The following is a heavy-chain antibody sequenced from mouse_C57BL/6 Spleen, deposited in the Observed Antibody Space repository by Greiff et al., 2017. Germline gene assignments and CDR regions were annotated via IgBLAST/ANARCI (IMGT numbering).Heavy chain of an antibody. CDR2: ISSGGSYT. CDR3: ASQYDGYPWFAY. CDR1: GFTFSSYG. D-gene: IGHD2-3*01. V-gene: IGHV5-6*01. Sequence: EVQLVESGGDLVKPGGSLKLSCAASGFTFSSYGMSWVRQTPDKRLEWVATISSGGSYTYYPDSVKGRFTISRDNAKNTLYLQMSSLKSEDTAMYYCASQYDGYPWFAYWGQGTLVTVSA. J-gene: IGHJ3*01.